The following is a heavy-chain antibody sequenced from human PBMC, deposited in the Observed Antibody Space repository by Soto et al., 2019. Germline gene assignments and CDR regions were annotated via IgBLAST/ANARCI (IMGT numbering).Heavy chain of an antibody. CDR1: GFTFSSYG. Sequence: PGGSLRLSCAASGFTFSSYGMHWVRQAPGKGLEWVAVISYDGSNKYYADSVKGRFTISRDNSKNTLYLQMNSLRAEDTAVYYCAKDDGYDFWSGYLHYYYGMDVWGQGTTVTVSS. CDR3: AKDDGYDFWSGYLHYYYGMDV. V-gene: IGHV3-30*18. J-gene: IGHJ6*02. D-gene: IGHD3-3*01. CDR2: ISYDGSNK.